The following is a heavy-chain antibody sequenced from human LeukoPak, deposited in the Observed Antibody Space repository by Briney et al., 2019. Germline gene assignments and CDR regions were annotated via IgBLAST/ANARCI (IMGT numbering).Heavy chain of an antibody. Sequence: GGSLRLSCAASGFTFSTYGMHWVRQAPGKGPEWVESIPYDGSKKYYADSVKGRFTISRDNSRNTLDLQMDSLRPEDTAVYYCAKETPHPWLNYYDYWGQGTRVTVSS. V-gene: IGHV3-30*02. CDR2: IPYDGSKK. CDR1: GFTFSTYG. D-gene: IGHD2-15*01. J-gene: IGHJ4*02. CDR3: AKETPHPWLNYYDY.